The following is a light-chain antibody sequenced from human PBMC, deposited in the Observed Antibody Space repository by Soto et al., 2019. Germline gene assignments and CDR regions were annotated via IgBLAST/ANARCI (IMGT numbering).Light chain of an antibody. CDR1: QSVSSY. CDR2: DAS. CDR3: QQHETLIT. J-gene: IGKJ5*01. V-gene: IGKV3-20*01. Sequence: GMRQSPGTLSLSPGERATLSCRASQSVSSYLAWYQQKPGQAPRLLISDASDRATGIPDRFSGSGSGTDFTLTISRLEPEDFAVYYCQQHETLITFGQGTRLEI.